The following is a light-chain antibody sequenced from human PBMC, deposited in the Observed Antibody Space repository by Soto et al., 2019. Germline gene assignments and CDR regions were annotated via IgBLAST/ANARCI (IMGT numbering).Light chain of an antibody. V-gene: IGKV1-5*01. Sequence: GDRVTITCRASQSISSCLAWYQQKPGKTPKLLFYDASTLESGVPSRFSGSRSGTEFTLTISSLQPDDFATYYCQQYNSYSPQTFGQGTKVDIK. CDR2: DAS. J-gene: IGKJ1*01. CDR1: QSISSC. CDR3: QQYNSYSPQT.